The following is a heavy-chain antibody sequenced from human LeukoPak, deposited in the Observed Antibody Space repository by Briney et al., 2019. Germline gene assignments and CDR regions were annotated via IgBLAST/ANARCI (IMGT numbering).Heavy chain of an antibody. CDR2: MYHTGHT. CDR3: ARGRLLWFGELKWFDP. V-gene: IGHV4-59*08. D-gene: IGHD3-10*01. Sequence: PSETLSLTCNVSGGSISNYYWSWIRQPPGKGLEWIGYMYHTGHTMYNSSLKSRVTMSLDTSKNHFSLRLSSVTAADTAVYYCARGRLLWFGELKWFDPWGQGTLVTVSS. CDR1: GGSISNYY. J-gene: IGHJ5*02.